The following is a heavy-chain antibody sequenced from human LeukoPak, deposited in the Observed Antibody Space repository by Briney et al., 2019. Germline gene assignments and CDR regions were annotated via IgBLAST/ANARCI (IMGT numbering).Heavy chain of an antibody. CDR2: IYYSGST. CDR1: GGSISSGGYY. V-gene: IGHV4-31*03. CDR3: ARSVGTITMVRGRDVFDDYDFDY. J-gene: IGHJ4*02. D-gene: IGHD3-10*01. Sequence: SQTLSLTCTVSGGSISSGGYYWSWIRQHPGKGREWIGYIYYSGSTYYNPSLKSRVTISVDTSKNQFSLKLSSVTAADTAVYYCARSVGTITMVRGRDVFDDYDFDYWGQGTLVTVSS.